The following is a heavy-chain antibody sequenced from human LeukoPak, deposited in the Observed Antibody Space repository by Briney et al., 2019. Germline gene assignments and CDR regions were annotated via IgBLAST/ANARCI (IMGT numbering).Heavy chain of an antibody. Sequence: GGSLRLSCVVSGFSFSDSYMTWIRQTPGKGLEWLVYISGSGSDIYYADSVKGRFTISRDNAKNSLYLQMNSLRPEDTALYYCSTDPRLLIYWGHGTLVTVSS. CDR3: STDPRLLIY. J-gene: IGHJ4*01. CDR2: ISGSGSDI. V-gene: IGHV3-11*01. CDR1: GFSFSDSY. D-gene: IGHD2-8*01.